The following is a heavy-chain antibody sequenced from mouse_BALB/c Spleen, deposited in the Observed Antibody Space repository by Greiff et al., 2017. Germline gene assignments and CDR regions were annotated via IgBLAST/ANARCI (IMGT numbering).Heavy chain of an antibody. J-gene: IGHJ4*01. CDR1: GFSLTSYG. D-gene: IGHD2-14*01. Sequence: QVQLKESGPGLVAPSQSLSITCTVSGFSLTSYGVHWVRQPPGKGLEWLGVIWAGGSTNYNSALMSRLSISKDNSKSQVFLKMNSLQTDDTAMYYCARDLYRHDAMDYWGQGTSVTVSS. V-gene: IGHV2-9*02. CDR2: IWAGGST. CDR3: ARDLYRHDAMDY.